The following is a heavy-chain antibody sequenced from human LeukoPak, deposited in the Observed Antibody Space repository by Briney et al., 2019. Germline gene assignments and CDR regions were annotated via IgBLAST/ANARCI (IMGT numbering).Heavy chain of an antibody. CDR2: IREERGQE. CDR1: GLTVSNHW. V-gene: IGHV3-7*03. Sequence: GGSLRLSCVASGLTVSNHWMSWVRQAPGKGLEWVANIREERGQEYYVDPVKGRFTISRDNAKNSLYLQMNSLRAEDTAVYYCARAEYCYYCGMDVWGQGTTVIVSS. CDR3: ARAEYCYYCGMDV. D-gene: IGHD2/OR15-2a*01. J-gene: IGHJ6*02.